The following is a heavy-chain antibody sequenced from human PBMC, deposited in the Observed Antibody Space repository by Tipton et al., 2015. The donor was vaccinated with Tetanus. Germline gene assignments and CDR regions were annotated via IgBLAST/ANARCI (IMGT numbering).Heavy chain of an antibody. CDR2: ISSSSSYT. J-gene: IGHJ6*02. CDR3: ARDRVGYDYVWGSYLGMDV. CDR1: GFTFSDYY. V-gene: IGHV3-11*06. Sequence: SLRLSCAASGFTFSDYYMSWIRQAPGKGLEWVSYISSSSSYTNYADSVKGRFTISRDNAKNSLYLQMNSLRAEDTAVYYCARDRVGYDYVWGSYLGMDVWGQGTTVTVSS. D-gene: IGHD3-16*02.